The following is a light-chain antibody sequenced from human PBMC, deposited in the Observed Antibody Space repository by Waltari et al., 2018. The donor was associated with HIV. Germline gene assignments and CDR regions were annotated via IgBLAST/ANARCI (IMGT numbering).Light chain of an antibody. Sequence: DIQLTQSPSFLSASVGDRVTITCRASQGISTYLACYQHKPGKAPKLLIFLASTLQSGVPSRFSGSGSETEFTLTINSLQPEDFATYYCQQLNTYPRTFGQGTKVEIK. CDR3: QQLNTYPRT. V-gene: IGKV1-9*01. CDR1: QGISTY. CDR2: LAS. J-gene: IGKJ1*01.